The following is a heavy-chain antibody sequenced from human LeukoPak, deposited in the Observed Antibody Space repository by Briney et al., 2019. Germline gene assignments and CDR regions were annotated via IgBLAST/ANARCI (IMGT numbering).Heavy chain of an antibody. CDR2: FSYDGSEI. V-gene: IGHV3-30*18. J-gene: IGHJ4*02. Sequence: QSGRSLTLSCAASGITISSEGMHWVRQAPGKGLEWLAVFSYDGSEIYYSDSAKGRFTISKEYSKNTLHLQMNSLRVEDTAVYYCVKEQSSGWCRVADSWGQGTLVTVSS. D-gene: IGHD6-19*01. CDR3: VKEQSSGWCRVADS. CDR1: GITISSEG.